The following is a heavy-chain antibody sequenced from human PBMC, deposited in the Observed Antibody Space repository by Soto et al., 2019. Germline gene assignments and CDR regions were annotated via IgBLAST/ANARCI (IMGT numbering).Heavy chain of an antibody. CDR3: ARDARRPSGYDGHYYYGMDV. Sequence: ASVKVSCKASGYTFTSYGISWVRQAPGQGLEWMGWISAYNGNTNYAQKLQGRVTMTTDTSTSTAYMELRSLRSDDTAVYYCARDARRPSGYDGHYYYGMDVWGQGTTVTVSS. D-gene: IGHD5-12*01. CDR1: GYTFTSYG. CDR2: ISAYNGNT. V-gene: IGHV1-18*04. J-gene: IGHJ6*02.